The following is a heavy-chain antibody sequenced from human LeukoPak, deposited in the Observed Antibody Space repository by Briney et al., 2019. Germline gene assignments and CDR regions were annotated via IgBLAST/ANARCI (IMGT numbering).Heavy chain of an antibody. J-gene: IGHJ5*02. CDR3: ARGQYERNP. D-gene: IGHD2/OR15-2a*01. CDR2: INHSGRT. V-gene: IGHV4-34*01. Sequence: SETLSLTCAVYGGSFSGYFWSWIRQPPGKGLEWIGEINHSGRTYFNPSLKSRVTLSVDTSKDQFSLKLTSVTAADTAVYYCARGQYERNPWGQGTLVTVSS. CDR1: GGSFSGYF.